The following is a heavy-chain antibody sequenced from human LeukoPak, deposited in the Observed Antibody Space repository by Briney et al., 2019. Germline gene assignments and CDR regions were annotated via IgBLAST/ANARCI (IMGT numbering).Heavy chain of an antibody. CDR1: GFTFSHYF. CDR2: FSATDGSA. Sequence: GGSLRLSCAASGFTFSHYFMHWVRQAPGKGLEWVSAFSATDGSAQYAESVKGRFTISRDNSKNTLYLQMNSLRAEDTAVYYCAREDLGAAAGVYWGQGTLVTVSS. D-gene: IGHD6-13*01. J-gene: IGHJ4*02. CDR3: AREDLGAAAGVY. V-gene: IGHV3-23*01.